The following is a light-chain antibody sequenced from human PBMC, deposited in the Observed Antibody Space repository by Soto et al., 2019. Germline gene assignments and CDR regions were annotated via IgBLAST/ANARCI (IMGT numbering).Light chain of an antibody. Sequence: SALTQPRSVSGSPGQSVTISCTGTSSDVGGYNYVSWYQQHPGKAPKLMIYDVSKRPSGVPDRFSGSKSGNTASLTISGLQAEDEAEYYCCSYAGSYTYVFGTGTKLTVL. J-gene: IGLJ1*01. V-gene: IGLV2-11*01. CDR1: SSDVGGYNY. CDR3: CSYAGSYTYV. CDR2: DVS.